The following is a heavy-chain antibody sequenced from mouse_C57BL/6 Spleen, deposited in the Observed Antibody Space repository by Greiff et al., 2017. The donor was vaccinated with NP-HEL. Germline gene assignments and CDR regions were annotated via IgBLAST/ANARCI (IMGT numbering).Heavy chain of an antibody. J-gene: IGHJ2*01. CDR3: ARGLLREKYFDY. V-gene: IGHV1-80*01. Sequence: VQLQQSGAELVKPGASVKISCKASGYAFSSYWMNWVKQRPGKGLEWIGQIYPGDGDTNYNGKFKGKATLTADKSSSTAYMQLSSLTSEDAAVYFCARGLLREKYFDYWGQGTTLTVSS. D-gene: IGHD1-1*01. CDR1: GYAFSSYW. CDR2: IYPGDGDT.